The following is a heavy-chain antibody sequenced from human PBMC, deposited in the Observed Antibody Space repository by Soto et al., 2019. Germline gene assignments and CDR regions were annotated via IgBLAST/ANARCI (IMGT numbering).Heavy chain of an antibody. CDR2: IYGGGST. V-gene: IGHV3-53*01. CDR3: ATTPPDDY. Sequence: VGSLRLSCTVFDFTVSGNYMNWVRQAPGKGLEWVSVIYGGGSTYYADSVKGRFIISRDNSKNTLYLQMNSLRAEDTAVYYCATTPPDDYWGQGTLVTVSS. CDR1: DFTVSGNY. J-gene: IGHJ4*02. D-gene: IGHD2-15*01.